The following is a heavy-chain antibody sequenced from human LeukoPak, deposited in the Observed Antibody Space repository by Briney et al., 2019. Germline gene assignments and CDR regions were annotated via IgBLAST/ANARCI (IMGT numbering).Heavy chain of an antibody. CDR2: INPNSGGT. CDR1: GYTFTGYY. Sequence: ASVKVSCKASGYTFTGYYMHWVRQAPGQGLEWMGWINPNSGGTNYAQKFQGRVTMTRDTSISTAYMELSGLRSDDTAVYYCASPGYSSSWPLGYWGQGTLVTVSS. CDR3: ASPGYSSSWPLGY. V-gene: IGHV1-2*02. J-gene: IGHJ4*02. D-gene: IGHD6-13*01.